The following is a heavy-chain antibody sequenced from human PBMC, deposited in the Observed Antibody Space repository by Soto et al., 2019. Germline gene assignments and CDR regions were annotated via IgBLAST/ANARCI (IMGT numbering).Heavy chain of an antibody. D-gene: IGHD3-10*01. CDR3: ARDYYGAGSQYYYYGMEV. V-gene: IGHV4-31*03. CDR1: GDPITSGGYY. CDR2: IYHSGGA. J-gene: IGHJ6*02. Sequence: SETLSLTCTVSGDPITSGGYYWSWLRQPPGKGQEWIGYIYHSGGASYNPSLRGRAVISIDTSKNQFSLRLNAVTAADTATYYCARDYYGAGSQYYYYGMEVWGQGTTVTVSS.